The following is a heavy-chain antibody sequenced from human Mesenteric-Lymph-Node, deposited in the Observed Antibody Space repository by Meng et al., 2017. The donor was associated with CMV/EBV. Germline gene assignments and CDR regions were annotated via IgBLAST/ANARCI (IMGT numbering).Heavy chain of an antibody. CDR2: ISYSENP. D-gene: IGHD3-3*01. Sequence: SETLSLTCSVSGGSISSSSNFWGWIRQPPGKRLEWIGSISYSENPYYNPSLKSRVTISVDTSKNQFSLNVNSVTAADTAVYYCARLSNYDFWSGPGDYFDYWGQGTLVTVSS. CDR1: GGSISSSSNF. CDR3: ARLSNYDFWSGPGDYFDY. V-gene: IGHV4-39*01. J-gene: IGHJ4*02.